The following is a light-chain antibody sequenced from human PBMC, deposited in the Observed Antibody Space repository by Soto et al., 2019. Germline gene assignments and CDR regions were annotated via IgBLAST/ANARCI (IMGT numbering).Light chain of an antibody. J-gene: IGKJ1*01. CDR1: QTISTL. CDR2: KAA. Sequence: DIQMTQSPSTLSASVGDRVTITCRASQTISTLLAWYQQRPGKAPNLLINKAASLESGVPSRFSGRGFGTEFTLTISSLQPDDFANDFCQQYSTYTWTFGQGTKVEV. CDR3: QQYSTYTWT. V-gene: IGKV1-5*03.